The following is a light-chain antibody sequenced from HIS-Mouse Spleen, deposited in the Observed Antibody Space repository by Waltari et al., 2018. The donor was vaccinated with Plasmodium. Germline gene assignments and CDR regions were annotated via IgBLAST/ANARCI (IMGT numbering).Light chain of an antibody. Sequence: EIVMTHSPPTMSVSPGESATISCRASQGVSSNLAWYQQKPGKVHRLLIYGASTRATGIPARFSGSESGTEFTLTISSLQSEYFAVYYCQQYKNWPPYTFGQGTKLEIK. CDR3: QQYKNWPPYT. CDR1: QGVSSN. V-gene: IGKV3-15*01. J-gene: IGKJ2*01. CDR2: GAS.